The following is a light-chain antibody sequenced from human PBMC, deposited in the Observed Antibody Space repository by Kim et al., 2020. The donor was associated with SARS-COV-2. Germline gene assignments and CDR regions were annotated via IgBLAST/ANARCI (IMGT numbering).Light chain of an antibody. CDR1: QGIRND. J-gene: IGKJ2*01. Sequence: AIQMTQSPSSLSASVGDRVTITCRASQGIRNDLGWYQQKPGKAPKLLTYAASSLQSGVPSRFSGSGSDTDFTLTISSLQPEDFATYYCLQDYKYPRTFGRGTKLEI. V-gene: IGKV1-6*01. CDR2: AAS. CDR3: LQDYKYPRT.